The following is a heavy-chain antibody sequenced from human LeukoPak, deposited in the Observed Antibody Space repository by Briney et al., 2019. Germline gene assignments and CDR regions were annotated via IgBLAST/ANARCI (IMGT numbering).Heavy chain of an antibody. V-gene: IGHV4-39*07. D-gene: IGHD3-10*01. CDR3: ARGRSAPVGFGAPPGSY. Sequence: SETLSLTCTVSGGSISSSSYYWGWISQPPGKGLEWIGSIYYSGSTYYNPSLKSRVTMSVDTSKNQFSLKLSSVTAADTAVYYCARGRSAPVGFGAPPGSYWGQGTLVTVSS. CDR1: GGSISSSSYY. J-gene: IGHJ4*02. CDR2: IYYSGST.